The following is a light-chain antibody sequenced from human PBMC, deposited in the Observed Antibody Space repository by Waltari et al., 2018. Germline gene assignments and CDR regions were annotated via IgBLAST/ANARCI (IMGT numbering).Light chain of an antibody. J-gene: IGKJ1*01. V-gene: IGKV1-5*01. CDR2: DAS. CDR3: QQRRNWPPT. CDR1: QSISSG. Sequence: DIQMTQSPSTLSAFVGDRVTVTCRASQSISSGLAWYQQKPGKAPKLLIYDASSLQSGVPSRFSGSGSGTEFTLTISSLQPDDFATYYCQQRRNWPPTFGQGTKVEIK.